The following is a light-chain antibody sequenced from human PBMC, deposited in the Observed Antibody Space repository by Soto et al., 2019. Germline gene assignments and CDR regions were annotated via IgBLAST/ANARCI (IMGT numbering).Light chain of an antibody. J-gene: IGKJ1*01. CDR1: QGVTTN. V-gene: IGKV3-15*01. Sequence: EIVMTQSPASLSVSPGERVTLSCRAGQGVTTNFAWYQQKSGQSPRLLIYDVSTRATGVPARFSGTGSETDFTLTISGLQSEDSAVYFCQQYKTWWTFGQGTKVDIK. CDR2: DVS. CDR3: QQYKTWWT.